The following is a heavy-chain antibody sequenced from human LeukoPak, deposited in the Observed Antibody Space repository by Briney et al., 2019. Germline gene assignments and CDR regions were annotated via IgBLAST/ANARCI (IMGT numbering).Heavy chain of an antibody. D-gene: IGHD3-10*01. CDR1: EFTFNSYW. CDR3: ARGSYYWGY. V-gene: IGHV3-7*05. Sequence: PGGSLRLSCAASEFTFNSYWMSWVRQAPGKGLEWVANIKQDGGETYYVDSVKGRFTTSRDNAKNSLYLQMNSLRAEDTAVYYCARGSYYWGYWGQGTLVTVSS. J-gene: IGHJ4*02. CDR2: IKQDGGET.